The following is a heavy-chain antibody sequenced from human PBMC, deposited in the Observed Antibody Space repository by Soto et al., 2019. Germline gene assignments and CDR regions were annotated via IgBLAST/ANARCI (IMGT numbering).Heavy chain of an antibody. D-gene: IGHD3-22*01. CDR2: ISYDGSNK. Sequence: LRLSCAASGFTFSSYAMHWVRQAPGKGLEWVAVISYDGSNKYYADSVKGRFTISRDNSKNTLYLQMNSLRAEDTVVYYCARDRHYYDSSGYWNYYGMDVWGQGTTVTVSS. CDR3: ARDRHYYDSSGYWNYYGMDV. V-gene: IGHV3-30-3*01. J-gene: IGHJ6*02. CDR1: GFTFSSYA.